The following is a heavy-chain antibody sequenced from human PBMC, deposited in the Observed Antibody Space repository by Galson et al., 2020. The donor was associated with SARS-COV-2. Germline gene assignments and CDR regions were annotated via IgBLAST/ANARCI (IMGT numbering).Heavy chain of an antibody. CDR3: VRSYSSSWYSPTYYYGLDL. D-gene: IGHD6-13*01. J-gene: IGHJ6*02. CDR2: IPHSGGT. Sequence: SETLSLTCTVSGGSITSGSYYWGWIRQSPGMGPAWIGSIPHSGGTNYNPSFKSRVTISVDTSKNQFSLKLTSVTAADSALYFCVRSYSSSWYSPTYYYGLDLWGQGTTVTVSS. V-gene: IGHV4-39*07. CDR1: GGSITSGSYY.